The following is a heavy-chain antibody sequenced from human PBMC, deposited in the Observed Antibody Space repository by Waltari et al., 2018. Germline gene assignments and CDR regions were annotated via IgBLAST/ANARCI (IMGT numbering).Heavy chain of an antibody. Sequence: QVQLVQSGAEVKKPGSSVKVSCKASGGTLRSYPFTWVRQAPGQGLEWMGGIITILGTTNYAEKFQGRVTISADESTSTVFLGLSSLRAEDTAVYYCARDFWSDTDYYYYMDVWGKGTTVTVSS. J-gene: IGHJ6*03. V-gene: IGHV1-69*01. CDR2: IITILGTT. CDR1: GGTLRSYP. CDR3: ARDFWSDTDYYYYMDV. D-gene: IGHD3-3*01.